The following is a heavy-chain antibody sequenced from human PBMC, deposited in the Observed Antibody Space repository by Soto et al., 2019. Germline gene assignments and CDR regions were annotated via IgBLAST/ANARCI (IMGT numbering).Heavy chain of an antibody. Sequence: QVQLVESGGGVVQPGRSLRLSCAASGFTFSSYGMHWVRQAPGKGLEWVAVISYDGSNKYYADSVKGRFTISRDNSKNSLYLQMNSLRAEDTAVYYCAKESGAGFYGDPFDYWGQGTLVTVSS. CDR3: AKESGAGFYGDPFDY. D-gene: IGHD4-17*01. V-gene: IGHV3-30*18. J-gene: IGHJ4*02. CDR1: GFTFSSYG. CDR2: ISYDGSNK.